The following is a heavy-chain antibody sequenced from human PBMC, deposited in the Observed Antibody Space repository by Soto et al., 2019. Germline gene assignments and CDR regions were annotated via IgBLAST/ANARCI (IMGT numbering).Heavy chain of an antibody. Sequence: QVQLQQWGAGLLKPSETLSLTCAVYGGSFSGYYWSWIRQAPGKGLEWIGEINPSGSTKYNPSLKSRVSISVDKSKNQFSLKLSSVIAADAAVDYCAMPDLSDYYYYGTDVWGQGTTVTVSS. J-gene: IGHJ6*02. CDR2: INPSGST. V-gene: IGHV4-34*01. D-gene: IGHD2-21*02. CDR3: AMPDLSDYYYYGTDV. CDR1: GGSFSGYY.